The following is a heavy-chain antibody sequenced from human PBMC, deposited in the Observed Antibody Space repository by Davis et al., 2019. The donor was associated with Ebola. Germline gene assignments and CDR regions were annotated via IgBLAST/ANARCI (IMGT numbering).Heavy chain of an antibody. CDR2: IIPILGIA. V-gene: IGHV1-69*04. CDR3: ARDHRAKYAFIAVAGTS. D-gene: IGHD6-19*01. J-gene: IGHJ4*02. CDR1: GGTFSSYA. Sequence: GGSLRLSCAASGGTFSSYAISWVRQAPGQGLEWMGRIIPILGIANYAQKFQGRVTITADKSTSTAYMELRGLRSDDTAVYYCARDHRAKYAFIAVAGTSWGQGTLVTVSS.